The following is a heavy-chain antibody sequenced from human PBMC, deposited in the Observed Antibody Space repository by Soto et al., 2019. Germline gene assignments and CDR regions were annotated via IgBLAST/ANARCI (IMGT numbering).Heavy chain of an antibody. CDR1: GGSISSEGYY. Sequence: PSETLSLTCTVSGGSISSEGYYWSWFRQLPGKGLEWIGSIYYSGTTYHNPSLRSRLTISGDASKNQLPLKLSSVTAADTALYYCARGRGYSYGPYYFDYWGQGTLVTVSS. CDR3: ARGRGYSYGPYYFDY. V-gene: IGHV4-31*03. J-gene: IGHJ4*02. CDR2: IYYSGTT. D-gene: IGHD5-18*01.